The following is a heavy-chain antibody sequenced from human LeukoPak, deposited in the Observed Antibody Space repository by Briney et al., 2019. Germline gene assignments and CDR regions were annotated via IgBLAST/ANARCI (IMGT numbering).Heavy chain of an antibody. CDR3: ARDVVRTYNFDY. CDR2: IYSSGST. Sequence: GGSLRLSCAAAGFTVSSNYMNWVRQAPGKGLEWVSIIYSSGSTYYADSVKGRFTISRDNSKNTVDLQMNSLRAEDTAVYYCARDVVRTYNFDYWGQGTLVTVSP. D-gene: IGHD4-11*01. CDR1: GFTVSSNY. V-gene: IGHV3-66*01. J-gene: IGHJ4*02.